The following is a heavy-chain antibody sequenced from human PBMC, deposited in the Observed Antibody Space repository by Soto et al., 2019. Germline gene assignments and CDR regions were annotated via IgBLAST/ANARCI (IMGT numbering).Heavy chain of an antibody. CDR2: IGTAGDT. V-gene: IGHV3-13*01. J-gene: IGHJ3*02. Sequence: GGSLRLSCAASGFTFSSYDMHWVRQATGKGLEWVSAIGTAGDTYYPGSVKGRFTISRENAKNSLYLQMNSLRAGDTAVYYCARESKGSDAFDIWGQGTMVTVSS. CDR3: ARESKGSDAFDI. CDR1: GFTFSSYD. D-gene: IGHD4-4*01.